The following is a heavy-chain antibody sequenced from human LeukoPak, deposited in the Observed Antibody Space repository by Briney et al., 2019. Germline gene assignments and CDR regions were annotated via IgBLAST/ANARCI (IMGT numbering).Heavy chain of an antibody. Sequence: GASVKVSCKASGGTFSSYAISWVRQAPGQGLEWMGGIVPIFGTANYAQKFQGRVTITADKSTSTAYMELSSLRSEDTAVYYCVRPREQNLVVSPFDIWGQGTMVTVSS. J-gene: IGHJ3*02. V-gene: IGHV1-69*06. D-gene: IGHD6-13*01. CDR2: IVPIFGTA. CDR1: GGTFSSYA. CDR3: VRPREQNLVVSPFDI.